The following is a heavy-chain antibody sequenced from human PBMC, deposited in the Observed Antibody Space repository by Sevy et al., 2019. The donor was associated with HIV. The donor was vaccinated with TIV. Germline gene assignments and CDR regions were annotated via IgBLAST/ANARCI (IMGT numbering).Heavy chain of an antibody. J-gene: IGHJ3*02. CDR2: IRSKANSYAT. Sequence: GGSLRLSCAASGFTFSGSAMHWVRQASGKGLEWVGRIRSKANSYATAYAASVKGRFTISRDDSKNTAYLQMNSLKTEDTAVYYCTRRECSGGSCYRNAFDIWGQGTMVTVSS. CDR3: TRRECSGGSCYRNAFDI. CDR1: GFTFSGSA. V-gene: IGHV3-73*01. D-gene: IGHD2-15*01.